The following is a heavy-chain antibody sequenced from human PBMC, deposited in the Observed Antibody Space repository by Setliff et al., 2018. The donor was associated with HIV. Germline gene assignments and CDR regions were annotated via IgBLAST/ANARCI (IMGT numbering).Heavy chain of an antibody. V-gene: IGHV3-15*01. CDR1: GFSFNNAW. J-gene: IGHJ4*02. CDR2: IKSKTDGGTT. Sequence: GGSLRLSCAVSGFSFNNAWMSWVRQAAGKGLEWVGRIKSKTDGGTTDYAAPVKGRFTISRDDSKNTLYLQMNSLKTEDTAVYYCTTEVRYYDSSGPDYWGQGTLVTVS. D-gene: IGHD3-22*01. CDR3: TTEVRYYDSSGPDY.